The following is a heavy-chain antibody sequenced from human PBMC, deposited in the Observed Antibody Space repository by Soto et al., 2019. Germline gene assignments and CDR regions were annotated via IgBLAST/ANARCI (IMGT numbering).Heavy chain of an antibody. D-gene: IGHD2-8*02. Sequence: QVQLQQWGAGLLKPSETLSLTCAVYGGSFSGYYWTWIRQPPGTGLEWIGEINHSGSTNYNPSLKSRVTISVDTSKNQCSLKLTSVTAADTAVYYCARDKITGLCDYWGQGTLVTVSS. CDR1: GGSFSGYY. V-gene: IGHV4-34*01. CDR2: INHSGST. J-gene: IGHJ4*02. CDR3: ARDKITGLCDY.